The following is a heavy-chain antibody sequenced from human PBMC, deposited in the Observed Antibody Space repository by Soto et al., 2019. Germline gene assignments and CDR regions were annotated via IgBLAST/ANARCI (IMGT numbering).Heavy chain of an antibody. CDR3: ARHDMAMVRVSYLDQ. D-gene: IGHD5-18*01. CDR2: IYYSGST. J-gene: IGHJ4*02. CDR1: GGSINGYF. Sequence: QVQLQESGPGLVKPSETLSLTCTVSGGSINGYFWSWIRQPPGKGLEWIGYIYYSGSTSYNPSLKRRVTIPVDTSKNQFSLPLSSVTAADTALYFCARHDMAMVRVSYLDQWGQGALVTVSS. V-gene: IGHV4-59*08.